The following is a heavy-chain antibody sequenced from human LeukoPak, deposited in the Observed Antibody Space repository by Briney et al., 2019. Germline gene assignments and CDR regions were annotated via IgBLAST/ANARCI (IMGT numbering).Heavy chain of an antibody. CDR2: ISSSSSYI. CDR1: GFTFSSYS. V-gene: IGHV3-21*01. CDR3: ARDPEYYYDSSGYSSY. Sequence: GGSLRLSCAASGFTFSSYSMNWVRQAPGKGLEWVSTISSSSSYIYYADSVKGRFTISRDNAKNSLYLQMSSLRAEDTAVYYCARDPEYYYDSSGYSSYWGQGTLVTVSS. J-gene: IGHJ4*02. D-gene: IGHD3-22*01.